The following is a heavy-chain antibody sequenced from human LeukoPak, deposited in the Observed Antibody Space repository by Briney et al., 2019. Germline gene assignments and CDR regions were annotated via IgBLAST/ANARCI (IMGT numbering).Heavy chain of an antibody. CDR3: ARYYCIGDNCYRTNWLDP. CDR1: GGSISGYY. V-gene: IGHV4-59*01. J-gene: IGHJ5*02. Sequence: PSETLSLTCTVSGGSISGYYWSWIRQPPGKGLEWIGYIYYNGNTTYNASLKGRVAMSVDTSKNQFSLNLNSVTAADTAVYYCARYYCIGDNCYRTNWLDPWGQGTLVVVSS. CDR2: IYYNGNT. D-gene: IGHD2-15*01.